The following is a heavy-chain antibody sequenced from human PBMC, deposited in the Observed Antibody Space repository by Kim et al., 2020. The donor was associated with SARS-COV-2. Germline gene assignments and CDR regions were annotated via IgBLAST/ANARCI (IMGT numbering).Heavy chain of an antibody. D-gene: IGHD3-22*01. CDR2: IYTSGST. J-gene: IGHJ6*02. CDR1: GGSISSYY. CDR3: ARERYYYDSSGFGGDYGMDV. V-gene: IGHV4-4*07. Sequence: SETLSLTCTVSGGSISSYYWSWIRQPAGKGLEWIGRIYTSGSTNYNPSLKSRVTMSVDTSKNQFSLKLSSVTAADTAVYYCARERYYYDSSGFGGDYGMDVWGQGTTVTVSS.